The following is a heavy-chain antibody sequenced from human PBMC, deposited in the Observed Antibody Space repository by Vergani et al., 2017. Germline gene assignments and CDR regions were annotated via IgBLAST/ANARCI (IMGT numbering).Heavy chain of an antibody. J-gene: IGHJ5*02. CDR1: GGTFSSYA. V-gene: IGHV1-69*13. D-gene: IGHD3-9*01. CDR3: ARDPAVGLRYFDWLGSWFDP. CDR2: IIPIFGTA. Sequence: QVQLVQSGAEVKKPGSSVKVSCKASGGTFSSYAISWVRQAPGQGLEWMGGIIPIFGTANYAQKFQGRVTSTADESTSTAYMGLSSLRSEDTAVYYCARDPAVGLRYFDWLGSWFDPWGQGTLVTVSS.